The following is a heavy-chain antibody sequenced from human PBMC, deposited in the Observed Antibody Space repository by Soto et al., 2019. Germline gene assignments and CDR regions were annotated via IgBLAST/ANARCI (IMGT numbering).Heavy chain of an antibody. D-gene: IGHD3-9*01. Sequence: GGSLRLSCAASGIAFRDYGMHWVRQAPGRGLEWVAVISDDGSYKNTADSVKGRFTISRDNSKNTLYLQMNSLRAEDTGVYYCAKDRGQVRRYFGDVTDVWGQGTTVTVSS. V-gene: IGHV3-30*18. CDR3: AKDRGQVRRYFGDVTDV. J-gene: IGHJ6*02. CDR1: GIAFRDYG. CDR2: ISDDGSYK.